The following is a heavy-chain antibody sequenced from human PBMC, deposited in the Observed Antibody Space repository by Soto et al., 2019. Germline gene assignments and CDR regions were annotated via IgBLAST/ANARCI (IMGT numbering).Heavy chain of an antibody. CDR1: GYTFTRYG. Sequence: SVKVSCQASGYTFTRYGISWVRQAPVQGLEWVGWISAHNGDTRYAQNLQGRITMTTDTFTNTAYMELTSLTSDDTAVYYCARDWSRYYDSSGLMWFYWGQGTLVTVSS. D-gene: IGHD3-22*01. V-gene: IGHV1-18*01. CDR3: ARDWSRYYDSSGLMWFY. CDR2: ISAHNGDT. J-gene: IGHJ4*02.